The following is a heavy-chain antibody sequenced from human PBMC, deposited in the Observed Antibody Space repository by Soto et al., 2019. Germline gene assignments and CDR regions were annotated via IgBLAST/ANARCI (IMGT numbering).Heavy chain of an antibody. J-gene: IGHJ3*02. Sequence: QVQLVESGGGLVKPGGSLRLSCAASGFTFSDYYMSCIRQAPGEGLEWVSYHSSSSIYTNYADSVKGRFTISRDNSKNSLYLQMNSLRAEDTDVYYCARERLDHNPHAFDIWGQGTMVTVSS. V-gene: IGHV3-11*05. CDR1: GFTFSDYY. CDR3: ARERLDHNPHAFDI. CDR2: HSSSSIYT. D-gene: IGHD1-1*01.